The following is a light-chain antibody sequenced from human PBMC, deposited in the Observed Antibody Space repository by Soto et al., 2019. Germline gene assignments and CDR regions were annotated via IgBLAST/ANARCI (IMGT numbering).Light chain of an antibody. CDR2: EVT. J-gene: IGLJ2*01. V-gene: IGLV2-8*01. CDR3: SSYAGSNNFVV. Sequence: QSALTQPPSASGSLGQSVTISCTGSSSDVGTYNYASWYQQYPGKAPKLMIYEVTKRPSGVPDRFSGSKSGNTASLTVSGLQADDEADYYCSSYAGSNNFVVFGGGTKLTVL. CDR1: SSDVGTYNY.